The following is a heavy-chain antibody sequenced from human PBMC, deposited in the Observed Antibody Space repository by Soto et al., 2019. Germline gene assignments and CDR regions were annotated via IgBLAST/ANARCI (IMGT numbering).Heavy chain of an antibody. CDR1: GFTFSSYG. D-gene: IGHD1-1*01. Sequence: PGGSLRLSCAASGFTFSSYGMHWVRQAPGKGLVWVSRTNDYGTTINYAESVEGRFIISRDDAKSEVYLQMNNLRAEDSAVYYCARGGLEPFDYWGKGALVTVSS. J-gene: IGHJ4*02. V-gene: IGHV3-74*01. CDR2: TNDYGTTI. CDR3: ARGGLEPFDY.